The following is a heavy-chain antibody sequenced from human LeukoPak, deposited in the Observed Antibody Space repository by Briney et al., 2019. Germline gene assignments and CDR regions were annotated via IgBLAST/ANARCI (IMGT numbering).Heavy chain of an antibody. CDR2: ISSSSSYI. CDR3: ARGSGSYTDY. J-gene: IGHJ4*02. CDR1: GFTSSSYS. D-gene: IGHD1-26*01. V-gene: IGHV3-21*01. Sequence: PGGSLRLSCAASGFTSSSYSMNWVRQAPGKGLEWVSSISSSSSYIYYADSVKGRFTISRDNAKNSLYLQMNSLRAEDTAVYYCARGSGSYTDYWGQGTLVTVSS.